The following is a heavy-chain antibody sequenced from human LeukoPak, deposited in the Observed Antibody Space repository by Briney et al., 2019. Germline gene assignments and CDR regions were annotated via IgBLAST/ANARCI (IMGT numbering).Heavy chain of an antibody. D-gene: IGHD3-22*01. CDR3: ARLEYDSRGYYFDY. CDR1: GGSISSSSYY. CDR2: IYYSGSA. V-gene: IGHV4-39*07. Sequence: SETLSLTCTVSGGSISSSSYYWGWIRQPPGKGLEWIGSIYYSGSANYNPSLRSRVTISIDTSKNQFSLKLSSVTAADTAVYHCARLEYDSRGYYFDYWGQGTLVTVSS. J-gene: IGHJ4*02.